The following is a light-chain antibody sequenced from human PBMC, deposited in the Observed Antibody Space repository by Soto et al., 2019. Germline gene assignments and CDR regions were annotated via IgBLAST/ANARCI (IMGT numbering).Light chain of an antibody. CDR3: SSYTSSSTLV. CDR1: SSDVGGYNS. V-gene: IGLV2-14*01. J-gene: IGLJ1*01. CDR2: EVS. Sequence: QSALTQPASVSGSPGQSITISCTGTSSDVGGYNSVSWYQQHPGKAPKLMIYEVSDRPSGVSNRFSDSKSGNTASLTISGLQAEDDADYYCSSYTSSSTLVFGTGTKLTVL.